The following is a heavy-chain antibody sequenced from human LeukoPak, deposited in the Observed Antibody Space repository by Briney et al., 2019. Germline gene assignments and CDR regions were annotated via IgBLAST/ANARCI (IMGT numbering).Heavy chain of an antibody. Sequence: GGTLRLSCAASGFTFSSYGMSWVRQAPGKGLEWVSAISGSGGSTYYADSVKGRFTISRDNSKNTLYLQMNSLRAEDTAVYYCANQIRGSSPRFDYWGQGTLVTVSS. V-gene: IGHV3-23*01. CDR1: GFTFSSYG. J-gene: IGHJ4*02. D-gene: IGHD1-26*01. CDR2: ISGSGGST. CDR3: ANQIRGSSPRFDY.